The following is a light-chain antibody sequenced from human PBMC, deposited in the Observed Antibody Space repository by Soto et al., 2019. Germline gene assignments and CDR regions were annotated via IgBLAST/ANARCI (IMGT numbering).Light chain of an antibody. CDR1: QSVGSNY. CDR2: GAS. V-gene: IGKV3-20*01. J-gene: IGKJ1*01. Sequence: EIVLTQSPGTLSLSPGERATLSCRASQSVGSNYLAWYQQKPGQAPRLLIYGASTRPTGIPDRFSGSGSETDFTLTISRLEPEDFAVYYCQQYGSSFWTFGQGTKVEIK. CDR3: QQYGSSFWT.